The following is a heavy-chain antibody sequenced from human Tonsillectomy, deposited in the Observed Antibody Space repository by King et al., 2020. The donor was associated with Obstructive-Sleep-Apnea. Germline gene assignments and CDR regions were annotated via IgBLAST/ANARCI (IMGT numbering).Heavy chain of an antibody. Sequence: QLVQSGAEVKKPGESLKISCEASGYTFTSQWIGWVRQMPGKGLEWRGVIYPGDSVTRYSLSFQGQVIISADKSINTAYRQWSSLKASDTARCFCARQPGIATSGWNRENNWFDPWGQGTLVTVS. CDR3: ARQPGIATSGWNRENNWFDP. J-gene: IGHJ5*02. CDR2: IYPGDSVT. CDR1: GYTFTSQW. D-gene: IGHD6-13*01. V-gene: IGHV5-51*01.